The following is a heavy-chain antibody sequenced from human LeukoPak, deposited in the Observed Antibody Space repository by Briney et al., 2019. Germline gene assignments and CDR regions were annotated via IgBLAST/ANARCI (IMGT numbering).Heavy chain of an antibody. Sequence: GGSLRLSCAASGFTFSNSWMTWVRQAPGKGLEWVANIREDGGEKYYVDSVKGRFTISRDNAENSLYLQMNSLRAEDTAVYYCARINTAIFSSSDYWGQGTLVTVSS. CDR3: ARINTAIFSSSDY. V-gene: IGHV3-7*05. CDR2: IREDGGEK. D-gene: IGHD2-21*02. CDR1: GFTFSNSW. J-gene: IGHJ4*02.